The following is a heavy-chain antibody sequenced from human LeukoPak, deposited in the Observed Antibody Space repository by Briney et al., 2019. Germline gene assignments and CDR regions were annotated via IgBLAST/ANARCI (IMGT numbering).Heavy chain of an antibody. J-gene: IGHJ4*02. D-gene: IGHD2-2*01. CDR2: INHSGST. CDR1: GGSFSGYY. Sequence: SETLSLTCAVYGGSFSGYYWSWIRQPPGKGLEWIGEINHSGSTNYNPTLKSRVTISVDTSKNQFSLKLSSVTAADTAVYYCARGVCSSTSCEPSDYWGQGTLVTVSS. V-gene: IGHV4-34*01. CDR3: ARGVCSSTSCEPSDY.